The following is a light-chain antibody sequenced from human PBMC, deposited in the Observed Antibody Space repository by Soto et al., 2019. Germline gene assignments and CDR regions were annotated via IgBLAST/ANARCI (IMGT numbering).Light chain of an antibody. CDR3: QQLNSYPLT. J-gene: IGKJ4*01. CDR1: QRISSY. V-gene: IGKV1D-8*03. CDR2: AAS. Sequence: VIWITHSPSLLAASTVDRVTISFRMIQRISSYLASYQQKPGKAPELLIYAASTLRSGVPSRFSGSGSGTDFTLTISSLQPEDFATYYCQQLNSYPLTFGGGTKVDIK.